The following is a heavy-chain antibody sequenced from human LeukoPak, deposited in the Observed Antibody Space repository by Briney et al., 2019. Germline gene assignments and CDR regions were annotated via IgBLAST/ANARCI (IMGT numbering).Heavy chain of an antibody. CDR3: AKDQSSTRCFGLCDHSFDI. D-gene: IGHD2-2*01. V-gene: IGHV3-53*01. Sequence: PGGSLRLSCTSSGFTVSSTYISWVRQAPGKGLEWVSVIYSGGSTDYADSVKDRFTISRDKSKNTLYLQMNSLRAEDTAVYYCAKDQSSTRCFGLCDHSFDIWGQGTLVTVSS. CDR1: GFTVSSTY. J-gene: IGHJ3*02. CDR2: IYSGGST.